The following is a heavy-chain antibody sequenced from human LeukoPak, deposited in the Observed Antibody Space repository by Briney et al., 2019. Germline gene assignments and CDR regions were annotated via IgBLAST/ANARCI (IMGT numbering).Heavy chain of an antibody. D-gene: IGHD6-13*01. J-gene: IGHJ5*02. CDR2: ISAYNGNT. V-gene: IGHV1-18*01. CDR1: GYAFTSYG. Sequence: ASAKVSCKASGYAFTSYGISWVRQAPGQGLEWMGWISAYNGNTNYAQKLQGRVTMTTDTSTSTAYMELRSLRSDDTAVYYCARVRLPGIAAAGTWWFDPWGQGTLVTVSS. CDR3: ARVRLPGIAAAGTWWFDP.